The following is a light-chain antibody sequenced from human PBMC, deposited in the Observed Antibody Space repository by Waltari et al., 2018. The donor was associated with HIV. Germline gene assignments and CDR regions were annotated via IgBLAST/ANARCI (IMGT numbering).Light chain of an antibody. CDR2: EVS. V-gene: IGLV2-23*02. CDR3: CSYAGSSTYV. CDR1: SRDGGSYNL. Sequence: QSALPQPASVSGSPGQSLTSPCPGTSRDGGSYNLVSWYHQHPAKAPKLMSYEVSQRPSGVSKRFSGSKSGNTASLTISGLQAEDEADYYCCSYAGSSTYVFGTGTKVTVL. J-gene: IGLJ1*01.